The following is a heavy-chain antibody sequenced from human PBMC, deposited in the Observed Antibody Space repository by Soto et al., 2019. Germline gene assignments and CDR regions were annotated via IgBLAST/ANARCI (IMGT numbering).Heavy chain of an antibody. CDR3: ASRGSSSWYSVNAFDI. Sequence: QVQLVQSGAEVKKPGASVKVSCKASGYTFSSYGISWVRQAPGQGLEWMGWISGYNSNTNYAQKLKGRVTMTTDTSTSTAYMERRSLRADDTAVYYCASRGSSSWYSVNAFDIWGQGTMVTVSS. CDR1: GYTFSSYG. D-gene: IGHD6-13*01. CDR2: ISGYNSNT. V-gene: IGHV1-18*01. J-gene: IGHJ3*02.